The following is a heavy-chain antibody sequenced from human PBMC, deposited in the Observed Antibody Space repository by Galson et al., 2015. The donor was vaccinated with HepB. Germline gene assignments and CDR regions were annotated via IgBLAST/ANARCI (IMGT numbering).Heavy chain of an antibody. J-gene: IGHJ4*02. CDR2: IWYDGSNK. CDR3: ARGPREEDYADY. CDR1: GFTFSSYG. V-gene: IGHV3-33*01. Sequence: SLRLSCAASGFTFSSYGMHWVRQAPGKGLEWVAVIWYDGSNKYYADSVKGRFTISRDNSKNTLYLQMNSLRAEDTAVYYCARGPREEDYADYWAREPWSPSPQ.